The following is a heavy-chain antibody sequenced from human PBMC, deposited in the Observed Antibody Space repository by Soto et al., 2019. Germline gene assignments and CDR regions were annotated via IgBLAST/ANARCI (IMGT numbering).Heavy chain of an antibody. J-gene: IGHJ5*02. D-gene: IGHD6-13*01. Sequence: PGGSLRLSCAASGFTFSSYAMSWVRQAPGKGLEWVSAISGSGGSTYYADSVKGRFTISRDNSKNTLYLQMNSLRAEDTAVYYCAKDTPAPGGAAAGLIWFDPWGQGTLVTVSS. CDR3: AKDTPAPGGAAAGLIWFDP. CDR2: ISGSGGST. V-gene: IGHV3-23*01. CDR1: GFTFSSYA.